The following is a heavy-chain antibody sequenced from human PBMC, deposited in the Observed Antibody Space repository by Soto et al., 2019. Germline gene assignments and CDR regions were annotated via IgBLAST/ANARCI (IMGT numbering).Heavy chain of an antibody. CDR1: GFTFGSHW. V-gene: IGHV3-74*01. D-gene: IGHD3-22*01. Sequence: GGSLRLSCAASGFTFGSHWMHWVRQAPGKGLEWVSRINTDDTTTTYADSVKGRFTISRDNARNTLYLQMNSLRAEDTAVYYCTRFGTYYDTSGFLYWGQGTLVTVSS. CDR3: TRFGTYYDTSGFLY. J-gene: IGHJ4*02. CDR2: INTDDTTT.